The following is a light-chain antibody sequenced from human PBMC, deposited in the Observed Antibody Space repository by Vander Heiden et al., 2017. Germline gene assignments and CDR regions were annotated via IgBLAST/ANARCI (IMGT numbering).Light chain of an antibody. V-gene: IGKV4-1*01. J-gene: IGKJ4*01. CDR2: WAS. CDR1: QSVLYSSNNKNY. Sequence: DIVMTQSPDSLAVSLGERATINCKSSQSVLYSSNNKNYLAWYQQKPGQPPKLLIYWASTRESGVPDRFSGSGSGTDFTLTVSSLQAEDVAVYYCQQSYSTPTFGGGTKVEIQ. CDR3: QQSYSTPT.